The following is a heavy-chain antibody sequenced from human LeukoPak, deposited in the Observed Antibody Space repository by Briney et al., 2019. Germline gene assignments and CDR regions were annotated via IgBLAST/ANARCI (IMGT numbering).Heavy chain of an antibody. CDR2: INHSGST. CDR3: ARYSRHWYSSSPGGYYYGMDV. V-gene: IGHV4-34*01. D-gene: IGHD6-6*01. Sequence: PSETLSLTCAVYGGSFSGYYWSWIRQPPGKGLEWIGEINHSGSTNYNPSLKSRVIISVDTSKNQFSLKLSSVTVADTAVYYCARYSRHWYSSSPGGYYYGMDVWGQGTTVTVSS. J-gene: IGHJ6*02. CDR1: GGSFSGYY.